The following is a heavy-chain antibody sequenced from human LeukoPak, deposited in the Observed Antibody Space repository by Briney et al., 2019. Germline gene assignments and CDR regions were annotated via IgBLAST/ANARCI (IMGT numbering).Heavy chain of an antibody. D-gene: IGHD4-17*01. CDR3: ARHFLTTVTPTTNWFDP. J-gene: IGHJ5*02. Sequence: SETLSLTCAVSGGSLISRNWWSGVRQFPDKGLEGIGERHHSGTSNYHPSLKRRVIISGDTSRNQFSLKLSSVTAADTAVYYCARHFLTTVTPTTNWFDPWGQGTLVTVSS. CDR2: RHHSGTS. CDR1: GGSLISRNW. V-gene: IGHV4-4*02.